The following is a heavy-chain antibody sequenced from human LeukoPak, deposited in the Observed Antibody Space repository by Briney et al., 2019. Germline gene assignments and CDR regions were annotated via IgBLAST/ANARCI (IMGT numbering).Heavy chain of an antibody. Sequence: ASVKVSCKASGYTFTSYAMHWVRQAPGQRLEWMGWINAGNGNTKYSQKFQGRVTITRDTSASTAYMELSSLRSEDTAVYYCARDSRGGYCSSTSCEGDAFDIWGQGTMVTVSS. CDR3: ARDSRGGYCSSTSCEGDAFDI. V-gene: IGHV1-3*01. J-gene: IGHJ3*02. D-gene: IGHD2-2*01. CDR1: GYTFTSYA. CDR2: INAGNGNT.